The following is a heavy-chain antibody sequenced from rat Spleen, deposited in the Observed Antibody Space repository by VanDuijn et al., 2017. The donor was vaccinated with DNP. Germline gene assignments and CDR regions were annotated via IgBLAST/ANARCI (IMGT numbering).Heavy chain of an antibody. V-gene: IGHV5-46*01. J-gene: IGHJ3*01. CDR3: TRGTISFDY. CDR1: GFTFSSFP. CDR2: ISTSGGST. D-gene: IGHD1-5*01. Sequence: EVQLVESGGGLVQPGRSMKLSCAASGFTFSSFPMAWVRQAPTKGLEWVATISTSGGSTYYRDSVKGRFTISRDNAKSTLYLQMNSLRSEDTATYYCTRGTISFDYWGQGTLVTVSS.